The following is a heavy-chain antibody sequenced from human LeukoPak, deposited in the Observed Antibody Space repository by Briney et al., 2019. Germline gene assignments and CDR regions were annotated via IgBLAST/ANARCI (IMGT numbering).Heavy chain of an antibody. J-gene: IGHJ5*02. CDR2: MYYSGST. Sequence: SETLSLTCTVSGGSISSNSHYWGWIRQPPGKGLEWIGSMYYSGSTYYNPSLKSRVTISVDTSKNQLSLKLSSVTAADTAMYYCARRFGLITTRIWFDPWGQGTLVTVSS. CDR1: GGSISSNSHY. CDR3: ARRFGLITTRIWFDP. D-gene: IGHD6-6*01. V-gene: IGHV4-39*01.